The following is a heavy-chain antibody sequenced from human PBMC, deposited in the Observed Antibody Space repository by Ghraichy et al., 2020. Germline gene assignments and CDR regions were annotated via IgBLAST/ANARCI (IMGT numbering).Heavy chain of an antibody. Sequence: TLSLTCTVSGGSISSGSYYWSWIRQPAGKGLEWIGRIYTSGSTNYNPSLKSRVTILVDTSKNQFSLKLSSVTAADTAVYYCAREKVVVVPVYGMDVWGQGTTVTVSS. CDR2: IYTSGST. V-gene: IGHV4-61*02. CDR3: AREKVVVVPVYGMDV. J-gene: IGHJ6*02. CDR1: GGSISSGSYY. D-gene: IGHD2-2*01.